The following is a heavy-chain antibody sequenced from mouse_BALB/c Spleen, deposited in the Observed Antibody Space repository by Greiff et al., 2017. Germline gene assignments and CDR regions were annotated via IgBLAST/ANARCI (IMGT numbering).Heavy chain of an antibody. D-gene: IGHD1-1*02. J-gene: IGHJ3*01. CDR3: NAEYGAWFAY. Sequence: VQLQQSGAELVRPGALVKLSCKASGFNIKDYYMHWVKQRPEQGLEWIGWIDPENGDTEYAPKFQGKATMTADTSSNTAYLQLSSLTSEDTAVYYCNAEYGAWFAYWGQGTLVTVSA. CDR1: GFNIKDYY. V-gene: IGHV14-4*02. CDR2: IDPENGDT.